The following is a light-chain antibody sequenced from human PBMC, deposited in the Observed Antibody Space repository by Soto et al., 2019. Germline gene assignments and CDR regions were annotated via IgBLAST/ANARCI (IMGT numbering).Light chain of an antibody. J-gene: IGKJ5*01. CDR3: QQSYSTSST. CDR1: QSISSY. Sequence: DIQMTQSPSSLSASVGDRVTITCRASQSISSYLNWYQQKPGKAPKLLIYAASSLQSGVPSRFSGSGFGTDFTLTISILQPEDFATYYCQQSYSTSSTFGQGTRLEIK. V-gene: IGKV1-39*01. CDR2: AAS.